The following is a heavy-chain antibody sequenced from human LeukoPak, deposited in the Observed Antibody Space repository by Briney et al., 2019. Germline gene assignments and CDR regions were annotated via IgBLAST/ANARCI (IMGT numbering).Heavy chain of an antibody. CDR3: ARDQVVVVPAATLYYFDY. Sequence: ASVKVSCKASGYTFTMYQIHWVRQAPGQGLEWMGWINPNSGGTNYAQKFQGRVTMTRDTSISTAHMELSRLRSDDTAVYYCARDQVVVVPAATLYYFDYWGQGTLVTVSS. V-gene: IGHV1-2*02. CDR1: GYTFTMYQ. CDR2: INPNSGGT. J-gene: IGHJ4*02. D-gene: IGHD2-2*01.